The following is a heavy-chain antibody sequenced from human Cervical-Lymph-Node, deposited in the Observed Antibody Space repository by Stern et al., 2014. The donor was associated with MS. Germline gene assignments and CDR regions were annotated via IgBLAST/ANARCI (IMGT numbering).Heavy chain of an antibody. CDR3: ASDRSGYYLSFDY. D-gene: IGHD3-22*01. J-gene: IGHJ4*02. V-gene: IGHV4-61*01. CDR2: IYYSGST. Sequence: QVQLQESGPGLVKPSETLSLTCTVSGGSVSSGSYYWSWIRQPPGKGLEWLGYIYYSGSTNYNPSLKSRVTISVDTSKNQFSLKLSSVTAADTAVYYCASDRSGYYLSFDYWGQGTLVTVSS. CDR1: GGSVSSGSYY.